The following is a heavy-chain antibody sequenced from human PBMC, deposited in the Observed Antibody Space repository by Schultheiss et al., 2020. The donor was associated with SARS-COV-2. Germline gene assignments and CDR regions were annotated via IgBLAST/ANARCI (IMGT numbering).Heavy chain of an antibody. V-gene: IGHV4-34*01. CDR2: INHSGST. Sequence: SETLSLTCAVYGGSFSGYYWSWIRQPLGKGLEWIGEINHSGSTNYNPSLKSRVTISVDTSKNQFSLKLSSVTAADTAVYYCARTWGYSSGWYEDYWGQGTLVTVSS. D-gene: IGHD6-19*01. CDR1: GGSFSGYY. CDR3: ARTWGYSSGWYEDY. J-gene: IGHJ4*02.